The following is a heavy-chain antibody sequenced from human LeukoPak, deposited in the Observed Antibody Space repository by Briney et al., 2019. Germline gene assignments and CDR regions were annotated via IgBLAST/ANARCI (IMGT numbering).Heavy chain of an antibody. D-gene: IGHD3-10*01. V-gene: IGHV3-53*01. J-gene: IGHJ5*02. Sequence: PGGSLRLSCVVSGFTVSSDLMNWVRQAPGKGLEWVSAMNSGGETYYADSVRGRFIISRDKSRNTLYLQMNSLRVDDTAVYYCARGGSMVRGVPWGQGTLVTVSS. CDR2: MNSGGET. CDR3: ARGGSMVRGVP. CDR1: GFTVSSDL.